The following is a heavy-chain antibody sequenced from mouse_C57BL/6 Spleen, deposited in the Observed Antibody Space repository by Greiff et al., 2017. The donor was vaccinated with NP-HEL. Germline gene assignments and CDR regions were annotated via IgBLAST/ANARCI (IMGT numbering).Heavy chain of an antibody. D-gene: IGHD1-1*01. CDR1: GYTFTSYW. CDR3: AREGDYYGSSREAMDY. CDR2: IDPNSGGT. Sequence: QVQLQQSGAELVKPGASVKLSCKASGYTFTSYWMHWVKQRPGRGLEWIGRIDPNSGGTKYNEKFKSKATLTVDKPSSTAYMQLSILTSEDSAVYYCAREGDYYGSSREAMDYWGQGTSVTVSS. V-gene: IGHV1-72*01. J-gene: IGHJ4*01.